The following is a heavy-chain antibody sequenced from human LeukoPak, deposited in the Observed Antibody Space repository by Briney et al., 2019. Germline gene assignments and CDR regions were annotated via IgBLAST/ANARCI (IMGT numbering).Heavy chain of an antibody. V-gene: IGHV1-69*04. CDR3: AREGGQQLVRYYLDY. CDR1: GGTFSSYA. Sequence: GASVKVSCKASGGTFSSYAISWVRQAPGQGLEWMGRIIPILGIANYAQKFQGRVTITADKSTSTAYMELSSLRSEDTAVYYCAREGGQQLVRYYLDYWGQGTLVTVSS. CDR2: IIPILGIA. J-gene: IGHJ4*02. D-gene: IGHD6-13*01.